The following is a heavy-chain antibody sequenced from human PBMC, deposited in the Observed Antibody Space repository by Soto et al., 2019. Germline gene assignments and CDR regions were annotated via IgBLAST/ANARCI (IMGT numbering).Heavy chain of an antibody. CDR1: GGTFSSYA. Sequence: VKVSCKASGGTFSSYAISWVRQAPGQGLEWMGGIIPIFGTANYAQKFQGRVTITADKSTSTAYMELSSLRSEDTAVYYCARERDFWSGYYYGMDVWGQGTTVTVSS. J-gene: IGHJ6*02. D-gene: IGHD3-3*01. CDR3: ARERDFWSGYYYGMDV. CDR2: IIPIFGTA. V-gene: IGHV1-69*06.